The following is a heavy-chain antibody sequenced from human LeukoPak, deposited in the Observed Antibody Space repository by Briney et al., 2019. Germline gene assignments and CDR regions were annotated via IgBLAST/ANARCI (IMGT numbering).Heavy chain of an antibody. Sequence: GSLRLSCAASGFTFSSYEMNWVRQAPGKGLEWVSYISSSGSTKYYADSVKGRFTISRDNAKNSLYLQMTSLRAEDTAVYYCAELGITMIGGVWGKGTTVTISS. V-gene: IGHV3-48*03. D-gene: IGHD3-10*02. CDR2: ISSSGSTK. CDR1: GFTFSSYE. J-gene: IGHJ6*04. CDR3: AELGITMIGGV.